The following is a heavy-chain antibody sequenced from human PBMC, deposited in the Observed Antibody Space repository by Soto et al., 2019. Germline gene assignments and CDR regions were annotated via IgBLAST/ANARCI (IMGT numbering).Heavy chain of an antibody. J-gene: IGHJ5*02. CDR2: ISAYTGNT. D-gene: IGHD2-2*01. Sequence: QVQLVQSGAEVKKPGASVKVSCKASDYTFTSYGINWVRQAPGQGLEWMGWISAYTGNTNDAQNLQGRVTMTTDTSTGTAYMELRSLTSDDTAVYYCARGDCRSPSCYAGDWFDPWGQGTLVTVSS. CDR1: DYTFTSYG. V-gene: IGHV1-18*01. CDR3: ARGDCRSPSCYAGDWFDP.